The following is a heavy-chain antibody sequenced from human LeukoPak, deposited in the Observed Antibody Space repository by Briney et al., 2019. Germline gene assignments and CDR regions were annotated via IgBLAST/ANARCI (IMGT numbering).Heavy chain of an antibody. CDR1: GFTFSSNG. Sequence: GTSLRLSCAASGFTFSSNGMHWARQAPGKGLEWVATIWYDGSQKYYADSVKGRFTISRDNSKNTLYLQMNSLRAEDTAVYYCARAPRWLQSDYWGQGTLVTVSS. V-gene: IGHV3-33*01. CDR2: IWYDGSQK. D-gene: IGHD5-24*01. CDR3: ARAPRWLQSDY. J-gene: IGHJ4*02.